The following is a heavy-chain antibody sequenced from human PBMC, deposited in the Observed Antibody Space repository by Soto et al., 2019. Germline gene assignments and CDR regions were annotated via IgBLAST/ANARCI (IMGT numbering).Heavy chain of an antibody. CDR2: IGTAGDT. Sequence: GGSLRLSCAASGFTFSSYDMHWVRQATGKGLEWVSAIGTAGDTYYPGSVKGRFTISRENAKNSLYLQMNRLRAGDTAAYYCSRGNAGYCSGGSCPYDAFDIWGQGTMVTVSS. V-gene: IGHV3-13*01. D-gene: IGHD2-15*01. CDR3: SRGNAGYCSGGSCPYDAFDI. J-gene: IGHJ3*02. CDR1: GFTFSSYD.